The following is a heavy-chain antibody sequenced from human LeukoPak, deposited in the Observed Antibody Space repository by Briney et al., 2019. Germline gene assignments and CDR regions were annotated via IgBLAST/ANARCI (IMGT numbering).Heavy chain of an antibody. CDR1: GFTFSSYA. CDR2: ISGSGGST. J-gene: IGHJ4*02. D-gene: IGHD1-26*01. Sequence: PGGSLRLSCAASGFTFSSYAMSWVRQAPGKGLEWVSAISGSGGSTYYADSVKGLFTMSRDNSNNTLYLQMNSLRAEDTAVYYCAKRLSGSYYLSFDYWGQGTLVTVSS. CDR3: AKRLSGSYYLSFDY. V-gene: IGHV3-23*01.